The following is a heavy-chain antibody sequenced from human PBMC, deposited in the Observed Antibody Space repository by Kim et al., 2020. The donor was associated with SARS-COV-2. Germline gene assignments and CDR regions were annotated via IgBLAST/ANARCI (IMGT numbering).Heavy chain of an antibody. V-gene: IGHV3-23*01. D-gene: IGHD7-27*01. CDR3: AKFGANSWVHYLDY. CDR1: GFTFSNYV. J-gene: IGHJ4*02. Sequence: GGSLRLSCAASGFTFSNYVMTWVRQAPGKGLEWVSAISGSGGSTYYADSVKGRFTISRDNSKNTLYLQMSSLSPEDTAVYYCAKFGANSWVHYLDYWGQGALVTVSS. CDR2: ISGSGGST.